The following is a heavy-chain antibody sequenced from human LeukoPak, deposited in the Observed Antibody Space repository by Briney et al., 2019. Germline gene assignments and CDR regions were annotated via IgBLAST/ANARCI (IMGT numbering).Heavy chain of an antibody. V-gene: IGHV1-2*06. CDR1: GYTFTDYY. D-gene: IGHD2-2*01. J-gene: IGHJ4*02. CDR3: ARVGFTTSWSNFDY. CDR2: INPNGGDT. Sequence: ASVKVSCKAFGYTFTDYYIHWVRQAPGQGLEWMGRINPNGGDTNYAQKFQGRVTMASDTSISTAYMELSSLISDDTAVYYCARVGFTTSWSNFDYWGQGTLVTVSS.